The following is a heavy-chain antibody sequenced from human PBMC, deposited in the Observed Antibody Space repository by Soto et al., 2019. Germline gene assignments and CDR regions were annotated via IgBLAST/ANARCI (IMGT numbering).Heavy chain of an antibody. V-gene: IGHV1-69*01. Sequence: QVQLVQSGAEVKKPGSSVKVSCKASGGTFSSYAISWVRQAPGQGLEWMGGIIPIFGTANYAQKFQGRVTITADESTSKAYMEVSSLRSEDTAVYYCARGYYYDSSGYYSNAYYFDYWGQGTLVTVSS. CDR3: ARGYYYDSSGYYSNAYYFDY. D-gene: IGHD3-22*01. CDR2: IIPIFGTA. CDR1: GGTFSSYA. J-gene: IGHJ4*02.